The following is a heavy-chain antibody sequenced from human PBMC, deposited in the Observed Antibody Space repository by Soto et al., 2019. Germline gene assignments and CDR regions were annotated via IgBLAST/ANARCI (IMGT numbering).Heavy chain of an antibody. CDR1: GGSISSSNW. V-gene: IGHV4-4*02. CDR3: AREGIAFYGIDY. D-gene: IGHD6-13*01. CDR2: IYHSGST. Sequence: SETLSLTCAVSGGSISSSNWWSWVRQPPGKGLEWIGEIYHSGSTNYNPSLKSRVTILVDKSKNQFSLKLSSVTAADTAVYYCAREGIAFYGIDYWGQGTLVTVSS. J-gene: IGHJ4*02.